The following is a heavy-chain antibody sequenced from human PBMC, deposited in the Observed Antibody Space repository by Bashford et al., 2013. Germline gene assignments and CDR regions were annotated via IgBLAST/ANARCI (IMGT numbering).Heavy chain of an antibody. CDR3: ARYYLAAAGRVIDY. D-gene: IGHD6-13*01. CDR2: IYYSGST. V-gene: IGHV4-39*01. Sequence: SSETLSLTCTVSGGSISSSSYYWGWIRQPPGKGLEWIGSIYYSGSTYYNPSLKSRVTISVDTSKNQFSLKLSSVTAADTAVYYCARYYLAAAGRVIDYVGPGNPGSTVSS. CDR1: GGSISSSSYY. J-gene: IGHJ4*02.